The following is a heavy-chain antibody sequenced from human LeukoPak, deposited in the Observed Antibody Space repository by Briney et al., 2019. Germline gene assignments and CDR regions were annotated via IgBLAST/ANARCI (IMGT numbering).Heavy chain of an antibody. CDR2: IYYSGST. V-gene: IGHV4-39*07. D-gene: IGHD3-10*01. Sequence: SETLSLTCTVSGGSISSSSYYWGWIRQPPGKGLEWIGSIYYSGSTYYNPSLKSRVTISVDTSKNQFSLKLSSVTAADTAVYYCARTAMVRGVIKYYGMDVWGQGTTVTVSS. CDR1: GGSISSSSYY. CDR3: ARTAMVRGVIKYYGMDV. J-gene: IGHJ6*02.